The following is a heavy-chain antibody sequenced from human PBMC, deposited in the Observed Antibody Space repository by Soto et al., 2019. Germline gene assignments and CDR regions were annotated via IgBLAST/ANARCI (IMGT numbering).Heavy chain of an antibody. J-gene: IGHJ3*02. V-gene: IGHV4-59*01. D-gene: IGHD3-10*01. CDR1: GGSISSYY. Sequence: SETLSLTCTVSGGSISSYYWSWIRQPPGKGLEWIGYIYYSGSTNYNPSLKSRVTISVDTSKNQFSLKLSSVTAADTAVYYCAGRGSGSYFRDAFDIWGQGTMVTVSS. CDR2: IYYSGST. CDR3: AGRGSGSYFRDAFDI.